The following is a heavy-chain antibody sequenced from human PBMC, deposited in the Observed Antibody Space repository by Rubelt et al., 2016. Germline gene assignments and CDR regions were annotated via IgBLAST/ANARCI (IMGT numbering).Heavy chain of an antibody. CDR3: ARHLDRGWYEPFDY. Sequence: QVQLQESGPGLVKPSQTLSLTCTVSGGSISSGGYYWSWIRQHPGKGLEWIGYIYYSGSTYYNPSPKGRVPISVETCKSQFCRKLSSVTAADTAVYYCARHLDRGWYEPFDYWGQGTLVTVSS. CDR1: GGSISSGGYY. D-gene: IGHD6-19*01. CDR2: IYYSGST. J-gene: IGHJ4*02. V-gene: IGHV4-31*03.